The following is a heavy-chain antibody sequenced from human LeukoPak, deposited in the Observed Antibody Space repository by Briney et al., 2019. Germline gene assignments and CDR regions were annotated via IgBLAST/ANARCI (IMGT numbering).Heavy chain of an antibody. CDR3: ARDTDSSGYYQDY. CDR2: FYAGGRT. D-gene: IGHD3-22*01. CDR1: GGSISSSSYN. Sequence: SETLSLTFTVSGGSISSSSYNWGWIRQPPGKGLEWIGSFYAGGRTYNNPSLKSRVTISVDTSKNQFSLKLSSVTAADTAVDYCARDTDSSGYYQDYWGQGTLVTVSS. J-gene: IGHJ4*02. V-gene: IGHV4-39*07.